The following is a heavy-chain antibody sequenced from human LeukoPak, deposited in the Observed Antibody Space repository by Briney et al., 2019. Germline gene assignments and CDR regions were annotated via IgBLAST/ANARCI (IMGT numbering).Heavy chain of an antibody. CDR1: GFTFSGYS. Sequence: GGSLRLSCAASGFTFSGYSMHWVRQAPGKGLEWISYITTTSSTTYYIDSVEGRFTISRDNARNSLYLQMNSLTAEDTAVYYCASGPTPGVAAAADYWGQGTLVTVSS. J-gene: IGHJ4*02. V-gene: IGHV3-48*01. D-gene: IGHD6-13*01. CDR3: ASGPTPGVAAAADY. CDR2: ITTTSSTT.